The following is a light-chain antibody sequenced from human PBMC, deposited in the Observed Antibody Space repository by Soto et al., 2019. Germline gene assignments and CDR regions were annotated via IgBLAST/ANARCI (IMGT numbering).Light chain of an antibody. CDR3: CSYSTSNTHNYV. V-gene: IGLV2-14*01. J-gene: IGLJ1*01. Sequence: QSVLTQPASVSGSPGQSITFSCTGTSSDIGGYNYVSWYQHHPGKAPQLIIYEVNLRPSGVSDRFSASKSGDTASLTISGLQAGDEADYYCCSYSTSNTHNYVFGTGTKVTVL. CDR2: EVN. CDR1: SSDIGGYNY.